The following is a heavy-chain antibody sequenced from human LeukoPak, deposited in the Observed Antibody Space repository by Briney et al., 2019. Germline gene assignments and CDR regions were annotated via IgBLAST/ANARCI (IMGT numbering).Heavy chain of an antibody. J-gene: IGHJ4*02. CDR1: GYTFTSYY. Sequence: ASVKVSCKASGYTFTSYYMHWVRQAPGQGLEWMGIINPSGGSTSYAQKFQGRVTMTRDTSTSTVYMELSSLRSEDTAVYCCARVSPPSGSSGRHLGYWGQGTLVTVSS. D-gene: IGHD1-26*01. CDR3: ARVSPPSGSSGRHLGY. CDR2: INPSGGST. V-gene: IGHV1-46*01.